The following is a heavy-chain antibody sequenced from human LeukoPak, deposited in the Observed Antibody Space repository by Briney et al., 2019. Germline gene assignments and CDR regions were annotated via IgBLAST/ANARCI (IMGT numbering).Heavy chain of an antibody. CDR1: GFTFSSHA. V-gene: IGHV3-30*04. D-gene: IGHD4-17*01. Sequence: PGGSLRLSCAASGFTFSSHAIHWVRQAPGKGLEWVAFISYDGSKNYYADSVKGRFTISRDNSRNTLYLQMNSLRAEDTAVYHCARDSSGDYAVDYWGQGTLVSVSS. J-gene: IGHJ4*02. CDR2: ISYDGSKN. CDR3: ARDSSGDYAVDY.